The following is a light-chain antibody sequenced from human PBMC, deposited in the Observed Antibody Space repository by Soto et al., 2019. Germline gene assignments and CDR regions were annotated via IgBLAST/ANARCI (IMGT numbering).Light chain of an antibody. Sequence: QSVLTQAASVSGSPGQSITISCTGTSSDVGGYNYVSWYQQHPGKAPKLMIYDVSNRPSGVSNRFSGSKSGNTASLTISELQAEDEADYYCSSYTSSSTLVFGTGTKVTVL. CDR3: SSYTSSSTLV. J-gene: IGLJ1*01. V-gene: IGLV2-14*01. CDR2: DVS. CDR1: SSDVGGYNY.